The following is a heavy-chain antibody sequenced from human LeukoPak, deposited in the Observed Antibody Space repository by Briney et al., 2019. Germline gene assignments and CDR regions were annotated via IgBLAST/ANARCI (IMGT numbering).Heavy chain of an antibody. V-gene: IGHV3-23*01. Sequence: GGSLRLSCAASGFTFIIYAMSWVRQAPGKGLEWVSGVSGSGGGTYYADSVKGRFTISRDDSKNTLYLQMNSLRAEDTAVYYCAKDLGRYRNNYFDYWGQGSPVTVSS. CDR2: VSGSGGGT. J-gene: IGHJ4*02. CDR1: GFTFIIYA. D-gene: IGHD1-26*01. CDR3: AKDLGRYRNNYFDY.